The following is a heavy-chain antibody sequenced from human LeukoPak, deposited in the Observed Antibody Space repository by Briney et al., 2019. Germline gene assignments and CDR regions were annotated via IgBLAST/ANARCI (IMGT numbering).Heavy chain of an antibody. CDR3: ARDRGDYFDY. CDR1: GGTFSSFT. CDR2: IIPDFRTT. D-gene: IGHD3-10*01. Sequence: SVRVSCKASGGTFSSFTISWMRQAPGQGLEWMGGIIPDFRTTYNGQKFQGRLTVTADESTDTAYMNLRGLTSEDTAVYYCARDRGDYFDYWGQGTPVTVSS. V-gene: IGHV1-69*13. J-gene: IGHJ4*02.